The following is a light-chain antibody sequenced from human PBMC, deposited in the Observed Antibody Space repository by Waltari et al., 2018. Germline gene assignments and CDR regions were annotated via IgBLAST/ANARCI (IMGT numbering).Light chain of an antibody. V-gene: IGLV3-19*01. CDR3: NSRDSRGQAVV. CDR1: SLRSGD. Sequence: SSELTQDPAVPVALGQTIRITCQRDSLRSGDAGRYQQKPGQAPVLVMFGENNRPSWIPDRFSGSISGRTTSLAITGAQAEDEADYYCNSRDSRGQAVVFGGGTRVTVL. CDR2: GEN. J-gene: IGLJ2*01.